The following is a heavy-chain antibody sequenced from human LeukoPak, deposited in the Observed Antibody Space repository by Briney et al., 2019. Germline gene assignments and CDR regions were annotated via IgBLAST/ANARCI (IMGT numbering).Heavy chain of an antibody. CDR1: GYRLSELP. J-gene: IGHJ6*03. V-gene: IGHV1-24*01. Sequence: ASVKVSCKVSGYRLSELPMHWVRQAPGKGLEWMGGLDVEDDEPIYAQKFQGRVIMTEDTSTDTAYMELSSLRSEDTAVYYCATEATSPDYNYYMDVWGKGTTVTVSS. D-gene: IGHD2-2*01. CDR3: ATEATSPDYNYYMDV. CDR2: LDVEDDEP.